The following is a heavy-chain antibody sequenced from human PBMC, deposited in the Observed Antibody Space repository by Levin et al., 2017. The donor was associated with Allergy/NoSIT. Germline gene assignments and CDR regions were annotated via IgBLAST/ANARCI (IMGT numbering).Heavy chain of an antibody. V-gene: IGHV3-49*03. Sequence: GESLKISCTASGFTFGDYAMSWFRQAPGKGLEWVGFIRSKAYGGTTEYAASVKGRFTISRDDSKSIAYLQMNSLKTEDTAVYYCTRDTFMITFGGVIVTGHAFDIWGQGTMVTVSS. CDR2: IRSKAYGGTT. CDR3: TRDTFMITFGGVIVTGHAFDI. J-gene: IGHJ3*02. D-gene: IGHD3-16*02. CDR1: GFTFGDYA.